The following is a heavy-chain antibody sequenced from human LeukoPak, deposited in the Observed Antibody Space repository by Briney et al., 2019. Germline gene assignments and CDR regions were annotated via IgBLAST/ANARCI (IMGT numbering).Heavy chain of an antibody. D-gene: IGHD4/OR15-4a*01. V-gene: IGHV4-4*02. CDR3: AQNDYGELDY. CDR1: GGSISSSNW. CDR2: ISHSGST. Sequence: SGTLSLTCAVSGGSISSSNWWSWVRPPPGKGLEWIGEISHSGSTNYNPSLKSRVTISVDKSKNLFSLKLISVTAADTAVYFCAQNDYGELDYWGQGTLVTVSS. J-gene: IGHJ4*02.